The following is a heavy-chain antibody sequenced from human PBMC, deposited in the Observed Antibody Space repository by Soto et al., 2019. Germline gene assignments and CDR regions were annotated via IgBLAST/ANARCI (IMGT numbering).Heavy chain of an antibody. CDR2: ISGSGGSI. J-gene: IGHJ4*02. CDR3: AKVPASSLTASRPFDQ. V-gene: IGHV3-23*01. D-gene: IGHD5-18*01. CDR1: GMTLSNYA. Sequence: EVQLLESGGGLVPPGGFLRLSCVASGMTLSNYAVNWVRQAPGKGLEWVSAISGSGGSIYYAGSVKGRFTIARDNSKNTVFLEMNSLRGEDTAVYYCAKVPASSLTASRPFDQWGQGTLVTVSS.